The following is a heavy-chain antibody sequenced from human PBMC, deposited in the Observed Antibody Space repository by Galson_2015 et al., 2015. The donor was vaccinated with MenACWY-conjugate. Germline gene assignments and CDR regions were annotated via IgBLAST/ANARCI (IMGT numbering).Heavy chain of an antibody. Sequence: SLRLSCASSGFSFSSYAMSWVRQAPGKGLEWVSTISHSGTNTYYTGSVKGRFTISRDSSRDTLYLQMNSLRGEDTAVYYCAKDSGLVGGGWGAFDYWGQGTLVTVSS. CDR3: AKDSGLVGGGWGAFDY. V-gene: IGHV3-23*01. CDR1: GFSFSSYA. D-gene: IGHD1-26*01. CDR2: ISHSGTNT. J-gene: IGHJ4*02.